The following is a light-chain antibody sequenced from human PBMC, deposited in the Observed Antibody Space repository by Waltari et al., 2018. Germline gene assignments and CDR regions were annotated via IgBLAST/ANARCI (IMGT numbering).Light chain of an antibody. J-gene: IGLJ3*02. CDR3: ATWDDSLNGGV. Sequence: QSVLIQPPSASGTPGQRVTISCSGRSSNVGSNTVNWYQQLPGTAPKPLIYSNDQRPSGVPDRFSGSKSGTSASLAISGLQSEDEGDYYCATWDDSLNGGVFGGGTKLTVL. CDR2: SND. V-gene: IGLV1-44*01. CDR1: SSNVGSNT.